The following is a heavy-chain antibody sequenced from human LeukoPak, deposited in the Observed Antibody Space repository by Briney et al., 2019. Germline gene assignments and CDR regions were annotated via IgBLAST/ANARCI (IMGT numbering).Heavy chain of an antibody. Sequence: GGSLRLSCAASGFTLSSYAMSWVRQAPGKGLEWVSATSDSGNTYHADSVKGRFTISRDSSKNTLFLQMNRLRPEDAAVYYCAKLFESGTYNNFFHYWGQGTLVTVFS. CDR2: TSDSGNT. CDR1: GFTLSSYA. D-gene: IGHD3-10*01. V-gene: IGHV3-23*01. J-gene: IGHJ4*02. CDR3: AKLFESGTYNNFFHY.